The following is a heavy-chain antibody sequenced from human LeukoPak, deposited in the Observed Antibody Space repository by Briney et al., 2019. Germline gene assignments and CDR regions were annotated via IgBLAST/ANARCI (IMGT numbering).Heavy chain of an antibody. CDR2: IRYDGSNK. CDR1: GFTFSSYG. Sequence: GGPLRLSCAASGFTFSSYGMHWVRQAPGKGLEWVAFIRYDGSNKYYADSVKGRFTISRDNSKNTLYLQMNSLRAEDTAVYYCAKDLTTVTTQQIWGQGTMVTVSS. V-gene: IGHV3-30*02. D-gene: IGHD4-17*01. J-gene: IGHJ3*02. CDR3: AKDLTTVTTQQI.